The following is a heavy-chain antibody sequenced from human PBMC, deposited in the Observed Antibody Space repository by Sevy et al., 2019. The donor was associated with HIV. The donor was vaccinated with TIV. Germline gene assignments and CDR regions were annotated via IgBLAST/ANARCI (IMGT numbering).Heavy chain of an antibody. J-gene: IGHJ4*02. Sequence: GGSLRLSCVASGFTFSSYGMHWVRQAPGKGLEWVAVIRYDGTNKWYAESVKGRFTISRDTSKSMLYLRMNSLRAEDTAVYFCARERARKGLDSWGQGTLVTVSS. CDR3: ARERARKGLDS. CDR2: IRYDGTNK. CDR1: GFTFSSYG. D-gene: IGHD2-15*01. V-gene: IGHV3-33*01.